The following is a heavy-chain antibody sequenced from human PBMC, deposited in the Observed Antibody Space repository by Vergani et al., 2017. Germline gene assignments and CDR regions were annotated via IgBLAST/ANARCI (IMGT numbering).Heavy chain of an antibody. J-gene: IGHJ3*02. CDR3: VRDQVTMLRGSDALDI. Sequence: EVQLLESGGGLVQPGGSLRLSCEASGFSFPGYAMSWVRQAPGKGLEWVSSVSGSSATPYYADSVKGRFTISRDDSKSIAYLQMNNLQTEDTAMYYCVRDQVTMLRGSDALDIWGQGTMVTVSS. D-gene: IGHD3-10*01. V-gene: IGHV3-23*01. CDR1: GFSFPGYA. CDR2: VSGSSATP.